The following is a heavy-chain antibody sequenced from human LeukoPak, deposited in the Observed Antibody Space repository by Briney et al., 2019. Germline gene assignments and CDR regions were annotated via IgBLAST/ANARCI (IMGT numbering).Heavy chain of an antibody. J-gene: IGHJ4*02. D-gene: IGHD6-13*01. Sequence: PGGSLRLSCAASGFTFSNYAMSWVRQTPGKGLEWVSGINGGGGTTYYSDSVKGRFTISRDNSKSTFYLQMDSLRDEDTAIYYCAKERFSTSSAIGFDFWGRGTLVTVSS. CDR2: INGGGGTT. V-gene: IGHV3-23*01. CDR1: GFTFSNYA. CDR3: AKERFSTSSAIGFDF.